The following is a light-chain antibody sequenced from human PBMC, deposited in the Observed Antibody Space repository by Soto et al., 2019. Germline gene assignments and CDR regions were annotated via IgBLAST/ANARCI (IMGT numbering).Light chain of an antibody. J-gene: IGLJ2*01. V-gene: IGLV1-51*01. CDR3: GTWESRLSAVV. CDR2: DNN. CDR1: SSNIGNNY. Sequence: QSVLTQPPSVSAAPGQKVTISCSGSSSNIGNNYVSWYQQLPGTAPKLLIYDNNKRPSGIPDRCSGSKSGTSATLGITGLQTGDEGDYYCGTWESRLSAVVFGGGTQLPVL.